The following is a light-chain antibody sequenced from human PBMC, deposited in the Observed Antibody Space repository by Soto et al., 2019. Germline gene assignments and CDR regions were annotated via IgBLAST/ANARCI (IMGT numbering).Light chain of an antibody. CDR3: CSYVATYSFV. CDR1: SSDVGGYNF. CDR2: DVT. Sequence: QSALTQPRSVSGSPGQSVTISCTGSSSDVGGYNFVSWYQQHPGKAPKLMIYDVTKRPSGVPDRFSGSKSGNTASLTISGLHTEDEADYSCCSYVATYSFVFGTGTKVTVL. J-gene: IGLJ1*01. V-gene: IGLV2-11*01.